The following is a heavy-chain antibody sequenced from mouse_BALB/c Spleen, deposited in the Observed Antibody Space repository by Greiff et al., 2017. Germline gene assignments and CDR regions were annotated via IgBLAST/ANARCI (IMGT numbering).Heavy chain of an antibody. J-gene: IGHJ4*01. CDR3: ARLTGTDAMDY. D-gene: IGHD4-1*01. CDR2: ISSGSSTI. Sequence: EVQRVESGGGLVQPGGSRKLSCAASGFTFSSFGMHWVRQAPEKGLEWVAYISSGSSTIYYADTVKGRFTISRDNPKNTLFLQMTSLRSEDTAMYYCARLTGTDAMDYWGQGTSVTVSS. CDR1: GFTFSSFG. V-gene: IGHV5-17*02.